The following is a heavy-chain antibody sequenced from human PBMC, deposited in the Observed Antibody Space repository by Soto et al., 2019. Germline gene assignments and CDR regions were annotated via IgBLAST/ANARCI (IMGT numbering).Heavy chain of an antibody. CDR3: ARDLLTGYYNN. CDR2: ISGYNGNT. D-gene: IGHD3-9*01. CDR1: GYTFSNYG. V-gene: IGHV1-18*01. J-gene: IGHJ4*02. Sequence: QVQLVQSGAEVKKPGGSVKISCKASGYTFSNYGISWVRQAPGQGLEWMGWISGYNGNTHYAQKLQGRVTMTTDTSTSTGYMELRSLRSDDTAVYYCARDLLTGYYNNWGQGTLVTVSS.